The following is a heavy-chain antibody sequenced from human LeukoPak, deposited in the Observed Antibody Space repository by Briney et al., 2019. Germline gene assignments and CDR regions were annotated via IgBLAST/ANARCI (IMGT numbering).Heavy chain of an antibody. CDR2: ISGYNGNT. CDR3: ARDPGGGYGSGSYVFDY. D-gene: IGHD3-10*01. CDR1: GYTFGSYG. Sequence: ASVKASCKTSGYTFGSYGITWVRQAPGQGLEWMGWISGYNGNTNYAQKLQGRVTMTTDTSTSTAYMELRSLRSDDTAVYYCARDPGGGYGSGSYVFDYWGQGTLVTVSS. V-gene: IGHV1-18*01. J-gene: IGHJ4*02.